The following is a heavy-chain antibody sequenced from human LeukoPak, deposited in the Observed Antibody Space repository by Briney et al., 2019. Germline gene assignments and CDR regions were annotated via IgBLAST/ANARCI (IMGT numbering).Heavy chain of an antibody. Sequence: GGSLRLSCAASGLPFSTYWVSWARQSPGKGLECVASINQDGSQKRYVDSVQGRFTISRDNTKKSLFLQTNSLRAEDTAVYYCARLKDDVTKLDYWGQGTLVTVSS. CDR2: INQDGSQK. V-gene: IGHV3-7*01. J-gene: IGHJ4*02. CDR1: GLPFSTYW. D-gene: IGHD2-8*01. CDR3: ARLKDDVTKLDY.